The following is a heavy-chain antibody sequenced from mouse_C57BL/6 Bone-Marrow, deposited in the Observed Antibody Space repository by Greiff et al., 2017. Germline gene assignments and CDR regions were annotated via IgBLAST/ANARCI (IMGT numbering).Heavy chain of an antibody. CDR1: GFTFSSYG. V-gene: IGHV5-6*01. CDR3: ASDGYGGY. Sequence: EVQLQESGGDLVKPGGSLKLSCAASGFTFSSYGMSWVRQTPDKRLEWVATISSGGSYTYYPDSVKGRFTLSRDNAKNTLYLQMSSLKSEDTALYYGASDGYGGYWGQGTTLTVSS. CDR2: ISSGGSYT. J-gene: IGHJ2*01. D-gene: IGHD2-2*01.